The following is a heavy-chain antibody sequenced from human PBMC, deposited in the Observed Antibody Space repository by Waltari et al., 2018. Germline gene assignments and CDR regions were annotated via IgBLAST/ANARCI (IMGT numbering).Heavy chain of an antibody. D-gene: IGHD2-15*01. CDR1: GFTFTSSA. CDR2: IVVGSGNT. V-gene: IGHV1-58*01. J-gene: IGHJ5*02. Sequence: QMQLVQSGPEVKKPGTSVKVSCKASGFTFTSSAVQWVRQARGQRLEWIGWIVVGSGNTNYAQKFQERVTITRDMSTSTAYMELSSLRSEDTAVYYCAADNTVVHNWFDPWGQGTLVTVSS. CDR3: AADNTVVHNWFDP.